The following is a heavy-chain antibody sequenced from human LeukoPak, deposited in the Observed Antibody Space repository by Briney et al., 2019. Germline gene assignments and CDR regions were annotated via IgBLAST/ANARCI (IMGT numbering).Heavy chain of an antibody. Sequence: EGSLRLSCAASGFIFSSYWMSWVRQAPGKGLEWVANIKQDGSEKYYVDSVKGRFTISRDNAKNSLYLQMNSLRAEDTAVYYCARATRNTMVRGAPGYFDYWGQGTLVTVSS. CDR2: IKQDGSEK. CDR1: GFIFSSYW. CDR3: ARATRNTMVRGAPGYFDY. V-gene: IGHV3-7*01. D-gene: IGHD3-10*01. J-gene: IGHJ4*02.